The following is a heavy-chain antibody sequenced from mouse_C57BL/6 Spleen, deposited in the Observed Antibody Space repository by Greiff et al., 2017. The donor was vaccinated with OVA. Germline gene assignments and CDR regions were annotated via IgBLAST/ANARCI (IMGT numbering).Heavy chain of an antibody. D-gene: IGHD1-1*01. CDR1: GFNIKDDY. CDR3: TTLYGSSTYWYFDV. J-gene: IGHJ1*03. V-gene: IGHV14-4*01. CDR2: IDPENGDT. Sequence: EVQLQESGAELVRPGASVKLSCTASGFNIKDDYMHWVKQRPEQGLEWIGWIDPENGDTEYASKFQGKATITADTSSNTAYLQLSSLTSEDTAVYYCTTLYGSSTYWYFDVWGTGTTVTVSS.